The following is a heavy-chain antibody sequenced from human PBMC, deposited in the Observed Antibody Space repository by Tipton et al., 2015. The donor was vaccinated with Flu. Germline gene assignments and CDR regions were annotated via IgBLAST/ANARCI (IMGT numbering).Heavy chain of an antibody. CDR3: AKECGGYPPSCSYAMGV. V-gene: IGHV3-7*01. J-gene: IGHJ6*02. D-gene: IGHD3-16*02. CDR2: IKQDGSAK. CDR1: GFTFNRHW. Sequence: SLRLSCEASGFTFNRHWISWVRQATGQGLEWVANIKQDGSAKYHADSVKGRFTISIDNAKNSLYLQMNSLRAEDTAVYYCAKECGGYPPSCSYAMGVWGQGTTVTVSS.